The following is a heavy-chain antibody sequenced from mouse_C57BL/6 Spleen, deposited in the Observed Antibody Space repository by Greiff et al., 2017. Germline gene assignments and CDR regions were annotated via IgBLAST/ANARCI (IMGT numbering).Heavy chain of an antibody. J-gene: IGHJ4*01. CDR2: IYWDDDK. V-gene: IGHV8-12*01. D-gene: IGHD2-4*01. CDR1: GFSLTTSGMG. CDR3: AGNYDYVMDY. Sequence: QVTLKVSGPGLLQSSQTLSLTCSFSGFSLTTSGMGVSWLRPPSGKGLEWLAHIYWDDDKRYNPSLKSRIAISKDTSRNQLVHKITSVYTADTATFYCAGNYDYVMDYWGQGTSLTVSS.